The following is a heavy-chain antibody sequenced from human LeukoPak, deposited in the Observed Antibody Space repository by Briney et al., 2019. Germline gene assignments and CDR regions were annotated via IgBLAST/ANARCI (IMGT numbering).Heavy chain of an antibody. D-gene: IGHD6-19*01. V-gene: IGHV3-23*01. CDR2: ISGSGGST. CDR3: AKDRRIAVAGSGVFDY. J-gene: IGHJ4*02. CDR1: GFTFSSYS. Sequence: PGGSLRLSCAASGFTFSSYSMNWVRQAPGKGLEGVSAISGSGGSTYYADSVKGRFTISRDNSKNTLYLQMNSLRAEDTAVYYCAKDRRIAVAGSGVFDYWGQGTLVTVSS.